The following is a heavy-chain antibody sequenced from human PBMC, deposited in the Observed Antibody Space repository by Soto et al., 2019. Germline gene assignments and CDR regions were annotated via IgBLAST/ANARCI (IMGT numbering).Heavy chain of an antibody. Sequence: GGSLRLSCAASGFTFSDYYMSWIRQAPGKGLEWVSYISSSSSYTNYADSVKGRFTISRDNAKNSLYLQMNSLRAEDTAVYYCARVTRYDAFDIWGQGTMVTVSS. CDR2: ISSSSSYT. J-gene: IGHJ3*02. CDR3: ARVTRYDAFDI. V-gene: IGHV3-11*06. CDR1: GFTFSDYY. D-gene: IGHD3-9*01.